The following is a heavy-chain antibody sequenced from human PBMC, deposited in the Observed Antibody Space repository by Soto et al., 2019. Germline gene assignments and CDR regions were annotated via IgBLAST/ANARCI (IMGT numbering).Heavy chain of an antibody. CDR1: GGTFSSYA. V-gene: IGHV1-69*13. D-gene: IGHD5-18*01. Sequence: ASVKVSCKASGGTFSSYAISWVRQAPGQGLERMGGIIPIFGTANYAQKFQGRVTITADESTSTAYMELSSLRSEDTAVYYCARAQPGYSYGYYFDYWGQGTLVTVSS. J-gene: IGHJ4*02. CDR2: IIPIFGTA. CDR3: ARAQPGYSYGYYFDY.